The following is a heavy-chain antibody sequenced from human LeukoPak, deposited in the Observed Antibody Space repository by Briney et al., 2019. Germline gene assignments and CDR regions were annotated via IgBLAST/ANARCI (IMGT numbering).Heavy chain of an antibody. CDR1: GFTFSSYA. J-gene: IGHJ4*02. CDR3: TKVGTGYYFDY. Sequence: PGGSLRLSCAASGFTFSSYAMSWVRQAPEKGLEWVSAISGSGGSTYYADPVKGRFTISRDNSKNTLYLQMNSLRAEGTSVYYCTKVGTGYYFDYWGQGTLGTVSA. CDR2: ISGSGGST. D-gene: IGHD1-1*01. V-gene: IGHV3-23*01.